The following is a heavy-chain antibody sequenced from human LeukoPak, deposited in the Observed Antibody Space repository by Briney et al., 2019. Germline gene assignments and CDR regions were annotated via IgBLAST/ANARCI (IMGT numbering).Heavy chain of an antibody. CDR3: ARGGRYAYFLDY. CDR2: IKSDGSST. V-gene: IGHV3-74*01. J-gene: IGHJ4*02. D-gene: IGHD3-16*01. CDR1: GFIFSDYW. Sequence: PGGSLRLSCAASGFIFSDYWMHWVRQGPGKGLVWVSRIKSDGSSTSYADSVKGRFTISRDNAKNTVYVHMNSLRDEDTAVYYCARGGRYAYFLDYWGQGILVTVSS.